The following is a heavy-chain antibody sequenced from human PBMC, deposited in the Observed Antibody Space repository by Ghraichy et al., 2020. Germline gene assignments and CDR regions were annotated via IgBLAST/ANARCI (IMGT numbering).Heavy chain of an antibody. V-gene: IGHV3-23*01. J-gene: IGHJ4*02. Sequence: GGSLRLSCAASGFIFSNYAINWVRQAPGKGLEWVSSISGSGISIYYADSVKGRFTISRDNSKNTLYLQMNSLRAEDTATYYCAKAASGAFEHFDFWGQGTLVTVSS. D-gene: IGHD4-17*01. CDR1: GFIFSNYA. CDR3: AKAASGAFEHFDF. CDR2: ISGSGISI.